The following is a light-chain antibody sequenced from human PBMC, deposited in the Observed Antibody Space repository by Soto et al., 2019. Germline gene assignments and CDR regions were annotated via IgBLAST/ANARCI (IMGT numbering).Light chain of an antibody. CDR2: EVS. Sequence: QSVLTQPASVSGSPGQSITISCTGTSSDVGGYKYVSWYQQYPGKAPKLMMYEVSNRPSGVSNRFSGSKSGNTDSLTISELQAEDAADYYCSSYTSSSPCVFGTGTKVTVL. CDR1: SSDVGGYKY. V-gene: IGLV2-14*01. J-gene: IGLJ1*01. CDR3: SSYTSSSPCV.